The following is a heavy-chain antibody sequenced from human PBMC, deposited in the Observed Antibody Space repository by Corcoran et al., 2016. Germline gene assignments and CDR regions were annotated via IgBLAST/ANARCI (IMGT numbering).Heavy chain of an antibody. CDR1: GYTFTGYY. J-gene: IGHJ4*02. CDR3: ARIWGVVVPAASY. Sequence: QVQLVQSGAEVKKPGASVKVSCKASGYTFTGYYMHWVRQAPGQRLEWMGWINAGNGNTKYTQKFQGRVTITRDTSASTAYMELSSLRSEDTAVYYCARIWGVVVPAASYWGQGTLVTVSS. CDR2: INAGNGNT. D-gene: IGHD2-2*01. V-gene: IGHV1-3*01.